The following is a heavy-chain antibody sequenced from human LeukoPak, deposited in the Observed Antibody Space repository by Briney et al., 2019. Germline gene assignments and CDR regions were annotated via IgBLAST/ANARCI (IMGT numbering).Heavy chain of an antibody. D-gene: IGHD2-15*01. J-gene: IGHJ4*02. Sequence: ASVKVSCKASGYTFTGYYMHWVRQAPGQGLECMGWINPNSGGTNYAQKFQGRVTMTRDTSISTAYMELSRLGSDDTAVYYCAIDYCSGGSCYFDPWGQGTLVTVSS. CDR2: INPNSGGT. CDR3: AIDYCSGGSCYFDP. V-gene: IGHV1-2*02. CDR1: GYTFTGYY.